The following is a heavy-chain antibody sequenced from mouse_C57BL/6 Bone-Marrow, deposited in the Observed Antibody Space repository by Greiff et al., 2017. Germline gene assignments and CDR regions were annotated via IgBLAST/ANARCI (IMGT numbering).Heavy chain of an antibody. D-gene: IGHD2-12*01. Sequence: QVQLQQSGAELVKPGASVKISCKASGYAFSSYWMNWVKQRPGKGLEWIGQIYPGDGDTNYNGKFKGKATLTADKSSSTAYMQLSSLTSEASAVYCCARSYSPYYYAMDYWGQGTSVTVSS. CDR1: GYAFSSYW. CDR2: IYPGDGDT. V-gene: IGHV1-80*01. CDR3: ARSYSPYYYAMDY. J-gene: IGHJ4*01.